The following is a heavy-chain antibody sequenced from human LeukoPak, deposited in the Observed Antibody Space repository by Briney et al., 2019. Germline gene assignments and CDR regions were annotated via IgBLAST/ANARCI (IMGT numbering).Heavy chain of an antibody. Sequence: SQTLSLTCIVSGGSISSGDYYWSWIRQPPGKGLEWIGYIYYSGSTYYNPSLKSRVTISVDTSKNQFSLKLSSVTAADTAVYYCARGMNRLLWFGELLFWGQGTLVTVSS. CDR3: ARGMNRLLWFGELLF. CDR2: IYYSGST. V-gene: IGHV4-30-4*01. D-gene: IGHD3-10*01. CDR1: GGSISSGDYY. J-gene: IGHJ4*02.